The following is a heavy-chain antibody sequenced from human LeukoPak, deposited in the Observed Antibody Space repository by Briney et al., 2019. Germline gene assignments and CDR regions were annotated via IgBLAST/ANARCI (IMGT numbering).Heavy chain of an antibody. CDR1: GYTFTGYY. CDR2: INPNSGGT. D-gene: IGHD5-12*01. CDR3: ARDLPKTGYVGALDI. V-gene: IGHV1-2*02. Sequence: ASVKVSCKASGYTFTGYYMHWVRQAPGQGLEWMGWINPNSGGTNYGQKFQGRVTMTRDTSISTVYMELSSLTSDDTALYYCARDLPKTGYVGALDIWGQGTMVTVSS. J-gene: IGHJ3*02.